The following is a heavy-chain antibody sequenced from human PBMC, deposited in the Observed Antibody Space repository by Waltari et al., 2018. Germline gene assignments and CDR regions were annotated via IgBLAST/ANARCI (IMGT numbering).Heavy chain of an antibody. CDR3: ARDAYSHPDY. CDR2: FNQDGSVR. V-gene: IGHV3-7*01. CDR1: GFTFTYFD. D-gene: IGHD3-16*01. J-gene: IGHJ4*02. Sequence: EVQLLESGGTLVQPGGSLRLSCAASGFTFTYFDMSCVRLPPGRGLEWVANFNQDGSVRNYVGSVKGRFTISRDNGENSLFLQMNNLRAEDTALYYCARDAYSHPDYWGQGILVTVSS.